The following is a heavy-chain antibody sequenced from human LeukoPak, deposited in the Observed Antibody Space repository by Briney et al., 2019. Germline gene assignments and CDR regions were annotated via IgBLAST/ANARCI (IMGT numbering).Heavy chain of an antibody. CDR1: GFTFSEYW. Sequence: GSLRLSCEASGFTFSEYWMTWVRQAPGKGLEWVANINEGGSGTNYVDSEKGRFTISRDNTKNSLFLQMNGLRAEDTAVYYCARHGKFPDYDFDSWGQGTLVTVSS. V-gene: IGHV3-7*01. CDR2: INEGGSGT. CDR3: ARHGKFPDYDFDS. D-gene: IGHD3-22*01. J-gene: IGHJ4*02.